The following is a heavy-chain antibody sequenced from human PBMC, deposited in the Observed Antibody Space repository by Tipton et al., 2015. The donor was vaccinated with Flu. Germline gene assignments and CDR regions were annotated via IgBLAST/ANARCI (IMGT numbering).Heavy chain of an antibody. CDR1: GFTFSGYW. CDR2: ISPRGDTV. Sequence: SLRLSCAASGFTFSGYWMSWVRQAPGKGLEWVSYISPRGDTVYYADSVKGRFTISRDNSKNSLFLQMNSLRAEDTAVYYCAGYFNFWGQGTLVTVSS. CDR3: AGYFNF. J-gene: IGHJ4*02. V-gene: IGHV3-48*03.